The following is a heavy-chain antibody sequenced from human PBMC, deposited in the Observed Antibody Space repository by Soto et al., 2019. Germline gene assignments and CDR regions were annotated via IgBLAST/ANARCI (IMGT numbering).Heavy chain of an antibody. D-gene: IGHD6-19*01. J-gene: IGHJ4*02. V-gene: IGHV3-74*01. CDR1: GFTFISYW. Sequence: GRSLRLSCAASGFTFISYWMHWVRQAPGKELVWVARIKRDGASTTYADSVKGRFTISRDIAQSTLYLQMNSLRAEDTAMYYCATSVVGTSYYFDYWGQGTLVTVSS. CDR2: IKRDGAST. CDR3: ATSVVGTSYYFDY.